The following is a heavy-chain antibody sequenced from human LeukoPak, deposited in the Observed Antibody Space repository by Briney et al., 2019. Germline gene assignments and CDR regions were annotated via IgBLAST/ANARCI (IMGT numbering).Heavy chain of an antibody. CDR3: ARFSPHNNYNDY. D-gene: IGHD5-24*01. Sequence: KPSETLSLTCAVYGGSFSSYYWTWIRQPPGKGLQWIEEFNHSGNTNYNPSLKSRVSISVDTSKNQFSLKLTSVTAADTAVYYCARFSPHNNYNDYWGQGTLVTVSS. CDR2: FNHSGNT. J-gene: IGHJ4*02. V-gene: IGHV4-34*01. CDR1: GGSFSSYY.